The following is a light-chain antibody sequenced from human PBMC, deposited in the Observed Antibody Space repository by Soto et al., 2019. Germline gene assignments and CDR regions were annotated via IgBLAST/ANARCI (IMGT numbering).Light chain of an antibody. J-gene: IGLJ3*02. V-gene: IGLV1-40*01. Sequence: QSVLTQPPSVSGAPGQRVTISCTGSSSNIGAGYDVHWYQQFPGTAPKLLIYDNTNRPSGVPDRFSGSKSGTSASLAITGLQAEDEADYYCQSYDNSLSAEVVFGGETKLSVL. CDR1: SSNIGAGYD. CDR3: QSYDNSLSAEVV. CDR2: DNT.